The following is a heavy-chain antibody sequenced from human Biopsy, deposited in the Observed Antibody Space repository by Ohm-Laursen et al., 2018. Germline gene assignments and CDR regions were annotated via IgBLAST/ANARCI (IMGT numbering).Heavy chain of an antibody. Sequence: SDTLSLTWSVSGYSISTAYYWAWIRQPPGKGLEWIASIYHIGSTNYNPSLKSRVSISVDTSKNQFSLRLNSVTAADTAVYYCARATNSTGWPYYYFYGMDVWGQGTTVTVSS. CDR1: GYSISTAYY. V-gene: IGHV4-38-2*02. CDR2: IYHIGST. J-gene: IGHJ6*02. CDR3: ARATNSTGWPYYYFYGMDV. D-gene: IGHD2/OR15-2a*01.